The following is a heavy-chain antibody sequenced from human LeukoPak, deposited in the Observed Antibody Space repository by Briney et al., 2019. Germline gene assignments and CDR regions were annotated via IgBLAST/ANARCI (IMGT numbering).Heavy chain of an antibody. CDR2: INHSGST. Sequence: TGGSLRLSCAASGFTFSNAWMSWIRQPPGKGLEWIGEINHSGSTNYNPSLKSRVTISVDTSKNQFSLKLSSVTAADTAVYYCARAGPEYYYDSSGYYYGYYYYMDVWGKGTTVTISS. CDR1: GFTFSNAW. V-gene: IGHV4-34*01. J-gene: IGHJ6*03. D-gene: IGHD3-22*01. CDR3: ARAGPEYYYDSSGYYYGYYYYMDV.